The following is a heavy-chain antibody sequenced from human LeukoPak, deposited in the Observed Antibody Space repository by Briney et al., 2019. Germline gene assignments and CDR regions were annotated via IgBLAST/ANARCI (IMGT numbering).Heavy chain of an antibody. D-gene: IGHD3-10*01. CDR1: GGSFSGYY. CDR3: ARLSQYYGSGSYPY. CDR2: INHSEST. V-gene: IGHV4-34*01. J-gene: IGHJ4*02. Sequence: PSETLSLTCAVYGGSFSGYYWSWIRQPPGKGLEWIGEINHSESTNYNPSLKSRVTISVHTSKTQFSLNLSSVTAADTAVYYCARLSQYYGSGSYPYWRQGTLVTVSS.